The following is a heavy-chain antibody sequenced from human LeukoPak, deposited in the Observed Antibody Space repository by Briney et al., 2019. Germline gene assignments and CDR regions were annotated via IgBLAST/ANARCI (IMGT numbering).Heavy chain of an antibody. V-gene: IGHV3-20*04. CDR1: GFIFVDFG. D-gene: IGHD1-1*01. CDR3: TRDEAGIDY. Sequence: GGSLRPSCAASGFIFVDFGMTWVRQAPGKGLEWVSSINWNGDITPYADSVKGRFTISRDNAKNALYLQMNSLRPEDTALYFCTRDEAGIDYWGQGTLDTVSS. J-gene: IGHJ4*02. CDR2: INWNGDIT.